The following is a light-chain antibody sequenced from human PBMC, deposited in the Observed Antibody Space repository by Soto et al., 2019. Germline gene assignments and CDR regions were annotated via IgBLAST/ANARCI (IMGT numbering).Light chain of an antibody. Sequence: SVLTQPASVSVSPGQSVTISCTGTSSDLDGYDHVSWYQQHPGTAPKLLLYEVNNRPSGVSNRFSGSKSGNTASLIISGLQTEDEADYYCSAYTTTRTLIFGTGTKVTV. CDR2: EVN. CDR1: SSDLDGYDH. CDR3: SAYTTTRTLI. V-gene: IGLV2-14*01. J-gene: IGLJ1*01.